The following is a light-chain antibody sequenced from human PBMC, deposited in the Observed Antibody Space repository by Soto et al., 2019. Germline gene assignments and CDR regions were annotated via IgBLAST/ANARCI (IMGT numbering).Light chain of an antibody. J-gene: IGKJ4*01. Sequence: DIQMTQSPSTLSASVGDRVTITCRASQSISSWLAWYQQKPGIAPNLLIYDASSLESGVPSRFSGSGSGTEFTLTISSLQPDDFATYYCQQYNNYPLTFGGGTKVEIK. CDR1: QSISSW. CDR3: QQYNNYPLT. CDR2: DAS. V-gene: IGKV1-5*01.